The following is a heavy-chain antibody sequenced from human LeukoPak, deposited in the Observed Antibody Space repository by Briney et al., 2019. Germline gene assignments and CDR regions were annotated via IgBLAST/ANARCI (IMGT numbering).Heavy chain of an antibody. CDR2: IIPIFGTA. CDR3: ARARYSGYDPHY. Sequence: AASVKVSCKASGGTFSSYAISWVRQAPGQGLKWMGGIIPIFGTANYAQKFQGRVTITADESTSTAYMELSSLRSEDTAVYYCARARYSGYDPHYWGQGTLVTVSS. D-gene: IGHD5-12*01. J-gene: IGHJ4*02. V-gene: IGHV1-69*01. CDR1: GGTFSSYA.